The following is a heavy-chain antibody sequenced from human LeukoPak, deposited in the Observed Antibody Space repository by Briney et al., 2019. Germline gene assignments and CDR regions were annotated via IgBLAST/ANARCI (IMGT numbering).Heavy chain of an antibody. CDR1: GFTVSSDY. CDR3: ASNFGLKHTYVYLDY. CDR2: IYSGGDT. J-gene: IGHJ4*02. D-gene: IGHD1-20*01. Sequence: GGSLRLSCAASGFTVSSDYMSWVRQAPGKGLEWVSLIYSGGDTYYGDSVKGRFTISRDNSRTTLYLQMNSLRAEETAVYYCASNFGLKHTYVYLDYWGQGTLVTVSS. V-gene: IGHV3-66*01.